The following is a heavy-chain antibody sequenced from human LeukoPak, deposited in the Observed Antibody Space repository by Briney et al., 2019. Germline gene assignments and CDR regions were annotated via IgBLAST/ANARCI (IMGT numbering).Heavy chain of an antibody. Sequence: GGSLRLSCAASGFTFSSYWMSWVRQAPGKGLEWVANIKQDGSEKYYVDSVKGRFTISRDNAKNSLYLQMNSLRAEDTAVYYCARDDDPLWSSGWSPYGYWGQGTLVTVSS. CDR1: GFTFSSYW. V-gene: IGHV3-7*01. J-gene: IGHJ4*02. CDR2: IKQDGSEK. D-gene: IGHD6-19*01. CDR3: ARDDDPLWSSGWSPYGY.